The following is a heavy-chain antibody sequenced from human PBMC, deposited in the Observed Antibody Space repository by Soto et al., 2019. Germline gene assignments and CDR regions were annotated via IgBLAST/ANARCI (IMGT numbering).Heavy chain of an antibody. CDR2: ISGSVGST. D-gene: IGHD3-3*01. Sequence: XVCLRLYGAACGVSFSSYSMSWVRQAPGKGLEWVSAISGSVGSTYYAGSVKGRFTISRDNSKNTLYLQMNSLRAEDTAVYYCAKTRSLRFLEWLPYNWFDPWGQGTLVTVS. CDR1: GVSFSSYS. V-gene: IGHV3-23*01. CDR3: AKTRSLRFLEWLPYNWFDP. J-gene: IGHJ5*02.